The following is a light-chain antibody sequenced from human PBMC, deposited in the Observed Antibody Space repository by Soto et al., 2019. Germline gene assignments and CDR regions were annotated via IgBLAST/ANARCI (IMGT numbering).Light chain of an antibody. CDR1: QSISSY. V-gene: IGKV1-39*01. J-gene: IGKJ1*01. CDR2: TAS. Sequence: DIHMTQSPSSLSASVGDRVFITCRASQSISSYINWYQQKAGTAPKLLIYTASSLQSGIPSRFSGSGSGTDFTLTISSLQPEDFATYFCQQSYSPPPTFGQGTKVEMK. CDR3: QQSYSPPPT.